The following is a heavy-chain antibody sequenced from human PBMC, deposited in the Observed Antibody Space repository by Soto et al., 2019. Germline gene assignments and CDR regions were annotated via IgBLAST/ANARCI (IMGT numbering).Heavy chain of an antibody. CDR3: ARDVSWDTAMAQPYYYYGMDV. V-gene: IGHV1-18*04. Sequence: QVPLVQSGAEVKKPGASVKVSCKASGYTFTSYGISWVRQAPGQGLEWMGWISAYNGNTNYAQKLQGRVTMTTDTSTSTAYMELRSLRSDDTAVYYCARDVSWDTAMAQPYYYYGMDVWGQGTTVTVSS. CDR1: GYTFTSYG. D-gene: IGHD5-18*01. J-gene: IGHJ6*02. CDR2: ISAYNGNT.